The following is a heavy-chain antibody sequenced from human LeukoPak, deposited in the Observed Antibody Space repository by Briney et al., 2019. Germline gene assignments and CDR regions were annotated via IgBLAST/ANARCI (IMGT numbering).Heavy chain of an antibody. CDR1: GGSISSGGYY. V-gene: IGHV4-30-2*01. CDR2: IYHSGST. D-gene: IGHD2-2*01. J-gene: IGHJ4*02. CDR3: ARVGVVVPAAIYYFDY. Sequence: SQTLSLTCTVSGGSISSGGYYWSWIRQPPGKGLEWIGYIYHSGSTYYNPSLKSRVTISVDRSKNQFSLKLSSVTAADTAVYYCARVGVVVPAAIYYFDYWGQGTLVTVSS.